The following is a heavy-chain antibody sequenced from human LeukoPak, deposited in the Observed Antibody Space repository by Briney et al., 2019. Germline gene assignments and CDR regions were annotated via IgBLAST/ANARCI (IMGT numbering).Heavy chain of an antibody. CDR1: GYTFTGYY. J-gene: IGHJ4*02. V-gene: IGHV1-2*02. CDR3: ARDGSSSGWYGYSS. Sequence: ASVKVSCKASGYTFTGYYMHWVRQAPGQGLEWMGWINPNSGGTNYAQKFQGRVTMTRDTSISTAYMELSRLRSDDTAVYYCARDGSSSGWYGYSSWGQGTLVTVSS. D-gene: IGHD6-19*01. CDR2: INPNSGGT.